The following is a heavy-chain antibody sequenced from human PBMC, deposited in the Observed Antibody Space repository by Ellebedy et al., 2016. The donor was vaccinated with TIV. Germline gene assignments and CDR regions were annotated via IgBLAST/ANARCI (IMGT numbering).Heavy chain of an antibody. D-gene: IGHD2-2*01. CDR3: ARGIRDHYAVDV. CDR2: LRFDGSIT. J-gene: IGHJ6*02. CDR1: GFTFSNYW. V-gene: IGHV3-74*01. Sequence: GESLKISCAASGFTFSNYWMHWVRQAPGKGLVWVSRLRFDGSITNYADSVRGRFTVSRDNAKNTVYLQMDSLRDEDTAVYHCARGIRDHYAVDVWGQGTTVTVSS.